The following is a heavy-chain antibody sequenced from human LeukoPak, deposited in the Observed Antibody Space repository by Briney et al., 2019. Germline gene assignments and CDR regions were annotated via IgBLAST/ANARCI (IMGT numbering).Heavy chain of an antibody. Sequence: GGSLRLSCAASGFTFSNSWMSWVRQAPAKGLEWVANIKQDGSDKYYVDSMKGRFTISRYNAKNSLYLQMNSLRAEDTAVYYCATGALGLWGQGTMVTVTS. J-gene: IGHJ3*01. D-gene: IGHD7-27*01. CDR3: ATGALGL. CDR1: GFTFSNSW. V-gene: IGHV3-7*01. CDR2: IKQDGSDK.